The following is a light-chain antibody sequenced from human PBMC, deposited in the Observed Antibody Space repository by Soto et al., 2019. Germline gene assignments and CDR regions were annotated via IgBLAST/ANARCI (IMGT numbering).Light chain of an antibody. V-gene: IGLV2-14*03. CDR3: TSYATVTTLYV. Sequence: QSVLTRPASVSASPGQSITISCTGTSSDVGRFNYVSWYQQYPGKAPKLIIYDVVKRPSGISNRFSGSKSGNTASLTISGLQAEDEADYYCTSYATVTTLYVFGTGTKVTVL. CDR1: SSDVGRFNY. CDR2: DVV. J-gene: IGLJ1*01.